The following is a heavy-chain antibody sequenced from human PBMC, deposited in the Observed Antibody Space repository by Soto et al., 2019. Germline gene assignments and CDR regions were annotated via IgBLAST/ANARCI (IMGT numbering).Heavy chain of an antibody. J-gene: IGHJ5*02. CDR3: ARSVSP. Sequence: QVQLQESGPGLVKPSQTLSLTCTVSGGSISSGGYYWSWIRQHPGKGLEWIGYIYYSGSTYYNPSHKSRITISVDTSKNRFPLKLTSVTAAETAVYYGARSVSPGGKGTLVSVSS. CDR2: IYYSGST. V-gene: IGHV4-31*03. CDR1: GGSISSGGYY.